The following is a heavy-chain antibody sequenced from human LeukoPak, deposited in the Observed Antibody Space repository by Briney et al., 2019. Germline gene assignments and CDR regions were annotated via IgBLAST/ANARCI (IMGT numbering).Heavy chain of an antibody. CDR3: ARQSGITIFGVVLGNYYYYYMDV. Sequence: SETLSINCTVSGGSISSSSYYWGWIRQPPGKGLEWIGSIYYSGSTYYNPSLKSRVTISVDTSKNPFSLKLSSVTAADTAVYYCARQSGITIFGVVLGNYYYYYMDVWGKGTTVTVSS. V-gene: IGHV4-39*01. CDR1: GGSISSSSYY. J-gene: IGHJ6*03. D-gene: IGHD3-3*01. CDR2: IYYSGST.